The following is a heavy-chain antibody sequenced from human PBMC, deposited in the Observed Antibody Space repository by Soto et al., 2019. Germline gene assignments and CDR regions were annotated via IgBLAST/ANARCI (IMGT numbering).Heavy chain of an antibody. CDR3: ARGGSCRSPSCPNVYYYGMDG. Sequence: ASVKVSCKASGSTFTGYYMHWVRQAPGQGLEWMGWINPNSGGTNYAQKFQGGVTMTRDTSISTGYMELSRLSSDDTAVYYCARGGSCRSPSCPNVYYYGMDGWHQVTTITFSS. CDR1: GSTFTGYY. J-gene: IGHJ6*02. V-gene: IGHV1-2*02. D-gene: IGHD2-2*01. CDR2: INPNSGGT.